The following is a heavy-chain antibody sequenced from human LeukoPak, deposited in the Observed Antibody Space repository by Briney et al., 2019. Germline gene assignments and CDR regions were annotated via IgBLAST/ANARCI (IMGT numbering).Heavy chain of an antibody. CDR3: AKAFPRGRAFDY. CDR2: ISYDGSNK. D-gene: IGHD3-16*01. V-gene: IGHV3-30-3*01. Sequence: GGSLRLSCAASGFTFSSYAMHWVRQAPGKGLEWVAVISYDGSNKYYADSVKGRFTISRDNSKNTVYLQMNSLKAADTAVYYCAKAFPRGRAFDYWGQGTLVTVSS. CDR1: GFTFSSYA. J-gene: IGHJ4*02.